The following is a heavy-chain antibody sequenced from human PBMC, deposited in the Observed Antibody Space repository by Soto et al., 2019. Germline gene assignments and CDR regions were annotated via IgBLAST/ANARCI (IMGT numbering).Heavy chain of an antibody. CDR3: AKIPIATVFGVAGNRFAP. J-gene: IGHJ5*02. CDR2: ISGSGGST. CDR1: GFTFSTYA. D-gene: IGHD3-3*01. V-gene: IGHV3-23*01. Sequence: EVQLLESGGGLVEPGGSLRLSCAACGFTFSTYAMTWVRKAPGKGLEWVSGISGSGGSTYYADSVKGRFTISSDNSKNTLSLQMTSRRAEATAVYYCAKIPIATVFGVAGNRFAPWGQGTLVTVSS.